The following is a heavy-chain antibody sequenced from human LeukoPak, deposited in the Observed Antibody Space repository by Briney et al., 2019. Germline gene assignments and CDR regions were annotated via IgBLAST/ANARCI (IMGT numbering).Heavy chain of an antibody. V-gene: IGHV3-23*01. CDR2: ISGSGGST. Sequence: GGSLRLSCAASGFTFSSYAMGWVRQAPGKGLEWVSAISGSGGSTYYADSVKGRFTISRDNSKNTLYLQMNSLRAEDTAVYYCAKDAYYYDSSGYYYYYYYMDVWGKGTTVTVSS. CDR3: AKDAYYYDSSGYYYYYYYMDV. J-gene: IGHJ6*03. D-gene: IGHD3-22*01. CDR1: GFTFSSYA.